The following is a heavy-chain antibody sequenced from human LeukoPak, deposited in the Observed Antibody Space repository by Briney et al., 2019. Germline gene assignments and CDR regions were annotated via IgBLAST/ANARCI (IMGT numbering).Heavy chain of an antibody. J-gene: IGHJ4*02. CDR2: FDPEDGET. CDR3: AIGNRRFVY. Sequence: ASVKVSCKVSGYTLTELSMHWVRQAPGKGLEWKTAFDPEDGETIYAQKFQGRVTMTEDTSTHTAYMDLSSLRSEDTAVYYCAIGNRRFVYWGQGTLVTVSS. D-gene: IGHD5-24*01. CDR1: GYTLTELS. V-gene: IGHV1-24*01.